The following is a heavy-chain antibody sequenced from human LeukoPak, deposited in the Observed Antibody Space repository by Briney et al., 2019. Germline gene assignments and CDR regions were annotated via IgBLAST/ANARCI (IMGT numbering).Heavy chain of an antibody. CDR2: ISAYNGNT. J-gene: IGHJ4*02. CDR1: GYTFTAYG. V-gene: IGHV1-18*01. CDR3: ARERKKWQQLVPFDS. D-gene: IGHD6-13*01. Sequence: ASVKVSCKASGYTFTAYGISWVRQAPGQGLEWMGWISAYNGNTNYAQKLQGRVTLTTDTSTNTAYMELRSLRSDDTAVYYCARERKKWQQLVPFDSWGQGTLVTVSS.